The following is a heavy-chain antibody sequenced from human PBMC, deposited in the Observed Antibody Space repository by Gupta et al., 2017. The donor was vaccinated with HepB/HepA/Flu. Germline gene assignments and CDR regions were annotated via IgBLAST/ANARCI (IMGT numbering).Heavy chain of an antibody. CDR1: GYTFTNYD. V-gene: IGHV1-8*01. CDR3: AKGRDAFDI. J-gene: IGHJ3*02. Sequence: QVQLVQSGAEVKKPGASVKVSCMAPGYTFTNYDINWVRQATGQGLEWMGWMNPNSGNTGYAQKFQGRVTMTRSTSISTAYMELSSLRSEDTAVYYCAKGRDAFDIWGQGAMVTVSS. CDR2: MNPNSGNT.